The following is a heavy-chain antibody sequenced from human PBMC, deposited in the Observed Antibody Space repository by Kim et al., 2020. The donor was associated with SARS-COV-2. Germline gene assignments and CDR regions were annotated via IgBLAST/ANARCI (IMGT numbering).Heavy chain of an antibody. D-gene: IGHD3-22*01. V-gene: IGHV4-31*02. J-gene: IGHJ4*02. CDR3: ARARITMIVVVKYFDY. Sequence: QKSRVTITVDTAKNQFSLKLSSVTAADTAVYYCARARITMIVVVKYFDYWGQGTLVTVSS.